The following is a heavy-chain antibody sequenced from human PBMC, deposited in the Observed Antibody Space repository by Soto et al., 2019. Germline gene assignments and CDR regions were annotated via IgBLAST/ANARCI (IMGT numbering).Heavy chain of an antibody. CDR2: ISYDGSNK. J-gene: IGHJ4*02. V-gene: IGHV3-30*18. Sequence: GGSLRLSCAASGFTFSSYGMHWVRQAPGKGLEWVAVISYDGSNKYYADSVKGRFTISRDNSKNTLYLQMNSLRAEDTAVYYCANLCSGGSCYVGLADYWGQGTLVTAPQ. CDR1: GFTFSSYG. CDR3: ANLCSGGSCYVGLADY. D-gene: IGHD2-15*01.